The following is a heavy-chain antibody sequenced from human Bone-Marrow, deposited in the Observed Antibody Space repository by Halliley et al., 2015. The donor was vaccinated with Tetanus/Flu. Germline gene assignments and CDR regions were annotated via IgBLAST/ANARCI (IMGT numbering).Heavy chain of an antibody. CDR2: ISYSGST. CDR1: GYSISSGYY. V-gene: IGHV4-38-2*01. J-gene: IGHJ4*02. Sequence: TLSLTCAVSGYSISSGYYWGWVRQPPGKGPQWIGYISYSGSTNYNPSLKSRVAISVDTSQNQFSLKLSSVTAADTAVYYCASLGDLDYWGQGTLVTVSS. CDR3: ASLGDLDY.